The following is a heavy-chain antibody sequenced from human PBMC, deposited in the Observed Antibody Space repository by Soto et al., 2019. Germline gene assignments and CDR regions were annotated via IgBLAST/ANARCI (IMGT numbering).Heavy chain of an antibody. CDR3: ARGVYGDFDY. J-gene: IGHJ4*02. Sequence: KASETLSLTCAVYGGSFSGYYWSWIRQPPGKGLEWIGEINHSGSTNYNPSLKSRVTMSVDTSKNQFSLKLSSVTAADTAVYYCARGVYGDFDYWGQGTLVTVSS. D-gene: IGHD1-20*01. V-gene: IGHV4-34*01. CDR1: GGSFSGYY. CDR2: INHSGST.